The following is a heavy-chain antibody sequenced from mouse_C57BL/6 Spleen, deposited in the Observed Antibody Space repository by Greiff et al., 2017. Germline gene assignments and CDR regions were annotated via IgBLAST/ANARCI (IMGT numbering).Heavy chain of an antibody. V-gene: IGHV1-26*01. D-gene: IGHD1-1*01. Sequence: EVQLQQSGPELVKPGASVKISCKASGYTFTDYYMNWVKQSHGKSLEWIGDINPNNGGTSYNQKFKGKATLNVDKSSSTAYMELRSLTSEDSAVYYCAREGPPYGSSYGYWGQCTTLTVSS. CDR1: GYTFTDYY. CDR3: AREGPPYGSSYGY. J-gene: IGHJ2*01. CDR2: INPNNGGT.